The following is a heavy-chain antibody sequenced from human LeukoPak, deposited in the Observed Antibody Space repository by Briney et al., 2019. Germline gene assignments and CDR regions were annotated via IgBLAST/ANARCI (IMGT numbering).Heavy chain of an antibody. CDR3: ARASLPLGYYYYYMDV. CDR1: GFTFSDYY. J-gene: IGHJ6*03. D-gene: IGHD1-26*01. CDR2: IISSGSTI. V-gene: IGHV3-11*01. Sequence: GGSLRLSCAASGFTFSDYYMSWIRQAPGKGLEWASYIISSGSTIYYADSAKGRFTISRDKAKNSLYLQMNSLRAEDTAVYYCARASLPLGYYYYYMDVWGKGPTVTVSS.